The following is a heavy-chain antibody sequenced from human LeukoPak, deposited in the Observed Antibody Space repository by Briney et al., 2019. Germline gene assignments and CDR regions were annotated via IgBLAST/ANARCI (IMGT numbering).Heavy chain of an antibody. D-gene: IGHD6-19*01. Sequence: SETLSLTCAVSGYSLSDGYFWAWVRQSPGKGLEWIGSVSHSESGDTYRNPSLKSRVTMSVDTSENHFSLTLTSERVADTAVYYCARHYRSRWCFYQWGRGTLVTVSS. CDR3: ARHYRSRWCFYQ. V-gene: IGHV4-38-2*01. J-gene: IGHJ4*02. CDR2: VSHSESGDT. CDR1: GYSLSDGYF.